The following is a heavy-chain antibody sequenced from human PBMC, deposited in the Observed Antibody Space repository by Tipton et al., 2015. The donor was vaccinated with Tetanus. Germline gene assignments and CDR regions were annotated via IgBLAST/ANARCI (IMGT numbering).Heavy chain of an antibody. CDR1: GGSMRSYY. D-gene: IGHD5-18*01. CDR2: IYSSGGA. CDR3: ARGARGYTYG. Sequence: TLSLTCIVSGGSMRSYYWSWIRQPPGKGLEWIGHIYSSGGARYNPSLKSRTTMSVDRSKSQFSLNLTSVTAADTAVYYCARGARGYTYGWGQGTLVTVSS. J-gene: IGHJ4*02. V-gene: IGHV4-59*01.